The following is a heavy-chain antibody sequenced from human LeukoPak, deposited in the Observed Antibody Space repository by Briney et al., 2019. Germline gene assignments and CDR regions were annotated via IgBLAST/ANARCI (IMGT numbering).Heavy chain of an antibody. CDR1: GGSISSSNW. V-gene: IGHV4-4*02. J-gene: IGHJ4*02. CDR2: IYHSGST. CDR3: ARVERIAAAGYYFDY. D-gene: IGHD6-13*01. Sequence: PSETLSLTCAVSGGSISSSNWWSWVRQPPGKGLEWIGEIYHSGSTNYNPSLKSRVTISVDTSKNQFSLKLSSVTAADTAVYYCARVERIAAAGYYFDYWGQGTLVTVSS.